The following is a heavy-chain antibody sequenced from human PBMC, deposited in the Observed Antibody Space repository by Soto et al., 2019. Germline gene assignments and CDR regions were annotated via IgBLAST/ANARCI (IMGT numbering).Heavy chain of an antibody. CDR1: GDTLGSYA. J-gene: IGHJ6*02. Sequence: QVQLVQSGAEVKKPGSSVKVSCKASGDTLGSYAVNWVRQAPGQGLEWMGGIIPYFGTTNYAQKFQGRVTITADDSTTTAYMELSSLRSEDTAVYYCARSLRSGYGPNYVYYGMDVWGQGTTVTVSS. V-gene: IGHV1-69*01. CDR2: IIPYFGTT. D-gene: IGHD5-12*01. CDR3: ARSLRSGYGPNYVYYGMDV.